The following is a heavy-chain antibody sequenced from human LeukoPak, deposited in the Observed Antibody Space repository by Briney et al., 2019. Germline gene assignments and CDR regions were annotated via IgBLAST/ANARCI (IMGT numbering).Heavy chain of an antibody. Sequence: SETLSLTCTVSGGSISSSSYYWGWIRQPPGKGLEWIGSIYYSGSTYYNPSLKSRVTISVDTSKNQFSLKLSSVTAADTAVYYCAWLATITYYFDYWGQGTLVTVSS. J-gene: IGHJ4*02. CDR2: IYYSGST. D-gene: IGHD5-24*01. CDR3: AWLATITYYFDY. CDR1: GGSISSSSYY. V-gene: IGHV4-39*01.